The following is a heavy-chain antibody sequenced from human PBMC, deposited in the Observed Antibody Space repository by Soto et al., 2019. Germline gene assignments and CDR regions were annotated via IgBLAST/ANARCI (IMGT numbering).Heavy chain of an antibody. Sequence: QVQLVQSGPEVKKPGASVKVSCKASGYSFHNFGIIWVRQAPGQGLEWMGWISGQIAKTNYAQKIQGKVTMTTDTSTSTAYMELNTLTSDDTAMYYCARGPPSGSFSLTPRYWGQGTLVTVSS. V-gene: IGHV1-18*04. D-gene: IGHD1-26*01. CDR3: ARGPPSGSFSLTPRY. CDR1: GYSFHNFG. CDR2: ISGQIAKT. J-gene: IGHJ4*02.